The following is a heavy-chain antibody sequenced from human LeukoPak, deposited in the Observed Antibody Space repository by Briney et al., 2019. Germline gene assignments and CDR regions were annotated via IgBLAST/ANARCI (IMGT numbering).Heavy chain of an antibody. J-gene: IGHJ4*02. CDR2: ISPYNHIT. CDR3: ARDVTSLIAVAGH. V-gene: IGHV1-18*01. CDR1: GYTFSTYG. D-gene: IGHD6-19*01. Sequence: ASVKGSCKASGYTFSTYGIAWVRQAPAQGLEWMGWISPYNHITKYAPNLQGRLTMTTDTTTSAAYMELWSLRSDDTAAYYCARDVTSLIAVAGHWGQGTLVTVPS.